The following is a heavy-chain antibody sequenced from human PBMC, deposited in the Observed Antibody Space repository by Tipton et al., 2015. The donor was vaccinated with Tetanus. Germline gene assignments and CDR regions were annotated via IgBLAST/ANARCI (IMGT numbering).Heavy chain of an antibody. Sequence: VQLVQSGGEVKKPGESLKISCKGSEYIFNNYWIGWVRQKPGKGLEWMGIIYPGDSDTRYSPSFQGQVTISVDKSINTAYLQWSSLKASDTSMFYCARAHCTDGVCNFDFWGQGALVTVAS. J-gene: IGHJ4*02. CDR2: IYPGDSDT. CDR3: ARAHCTDGVCNFDF. D-gene: IGHD2-8*01. V-gene: IGHV5-51*01. CDR1: EYIFNNYW.